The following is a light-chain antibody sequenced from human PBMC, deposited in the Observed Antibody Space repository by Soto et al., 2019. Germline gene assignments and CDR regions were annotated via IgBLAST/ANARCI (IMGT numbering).Light chain of an antibody. V-gene: IGKV3-11*01. J-gene: IGKJ5*01. Sequence: EIAVTTSQPTMYPSHAYRATXSCRASNTITTELAGYQQKPGQAPRPLIYDASNRATGIPDRFSRSGSGTDFTLHLSSLEHEDFAVYYCQQYARSQTFGQG. CDR3: QQYARSQT. CDR2: DAS. CDR1: NTITTE.